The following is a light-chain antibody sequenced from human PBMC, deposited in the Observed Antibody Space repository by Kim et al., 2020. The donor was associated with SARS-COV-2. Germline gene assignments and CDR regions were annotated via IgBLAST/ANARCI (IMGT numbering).Light chain of an antibody. V-gene: IGKV1-5*03. CDR2: KAS. CDR1: QSISSW. CDR3: QKYSNYPWA. Sequence: DIQMTQSPSTLSAFVGDRVTITCRASQSISSWLAWYQQKPGKAPKVLIYKASNLESGVPSRFSGSGSGTEFTLTISSLQPDDFATYYCQKYSNYPWAFGQGTKVDIK. J-gene: IGKJ1*01.